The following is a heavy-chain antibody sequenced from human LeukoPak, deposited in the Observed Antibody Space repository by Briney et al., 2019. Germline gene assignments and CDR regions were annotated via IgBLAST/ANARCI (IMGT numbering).Heavy chain of an antibody. CDR2: ISHGGSKI. D-gene: IGHD6-19*01. Sequence: GGSLRLSCAASAFTFSSYWMTWVRQAPGKGLEWVAIISHGGSKINDVDSVKGRFTVSRDNAKNSLYLQMNSLSAEDTAVYYCARAGSTGSVDYWGQGTLVTVSS. CDR1: AFTFSSYW. V-gene: IGHV3-7*04. J-gene: IGHJ4*02. CDR3: ARAGSTGSVDY.